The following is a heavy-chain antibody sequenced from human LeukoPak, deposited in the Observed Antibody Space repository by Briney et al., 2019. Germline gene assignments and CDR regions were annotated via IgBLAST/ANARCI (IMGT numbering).Heavy chain of an antibody. CDR3: AREGSSWYFDY. V-gene: IGHV3-33*01. D-gene: IGHD6-13*01. Sequence: GRPLRLSCAASGFTFSSYGMHWVRQAPGKGLEWVAVIWYDGSNKYYADSVKGRFTISRDNSKNTLYLQMNSLRAEDTAVYYCAREGSSWYFDYWGQGTLVTVSS. CDR1: GFTFSSYG. J-gene: IGHJ4*02. CDR2: IWYDGSNK.